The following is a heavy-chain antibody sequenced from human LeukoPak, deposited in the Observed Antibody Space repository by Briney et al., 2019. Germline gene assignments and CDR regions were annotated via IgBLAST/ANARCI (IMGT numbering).Heavy chain of an antibody. CDR3: ITDRVEDTGTDYSRGAFDI. CDR2: IKSNSDGGTT. Sequence: GGSLRLSCEASGFTFSNAWMSWVRQAPGKGLEWVGRIKSNSDGGTTDYSAPVKGRFTISRDGPENTVFLQMNDLKYADTALYYCITDRVEDTGTDYSRGAFDIWAQGTMVTVSS. CDR1: GFTFSNAW. J-gene: IGHJ3*02. D-gene: IGHD3/OR15-3a*01. V-gene: IGHV3-15*01.